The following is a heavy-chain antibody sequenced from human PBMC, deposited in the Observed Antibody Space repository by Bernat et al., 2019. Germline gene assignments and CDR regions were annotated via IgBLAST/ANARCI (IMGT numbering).Heavy chain of an antibody. CDR1: GFTFGGYW. CDR3: ARDRSGGWFDP. V-gene: IGHV3-74*01. J-gene: IGHJ5*02. D-gene: IGHD2-15*01. CDR2: ISSDGSGT. Sequence: EVQLVESGGGLVQPGGSLRLSCAASGFTFGGYWMHWVRQAPGKGLVWVSRISSDGSGTTYADSVKGRFTISRDNAKNTLYLQVNGVRAEDTAVYYCARDRSGGWFDPWGQGTLVTVSS.